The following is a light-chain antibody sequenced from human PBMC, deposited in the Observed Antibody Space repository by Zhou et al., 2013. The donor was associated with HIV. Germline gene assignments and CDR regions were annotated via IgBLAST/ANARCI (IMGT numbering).Light chain of an antibody. Sequence: DIQMTQSPSSLSASVGDRVTITCRASQGIGNDLGWYQQKPGKAPKRLIYSASSLQSGVPSRFSGSGSGTEFTLTISSLELEDFATYYCLQHNSLPQTFGQGTKVESK. CDR1: QGIGND. J-gene: IGKJ1*01. CDR2: SAS. V-gene: IGKV1-17*01. CDR3: LQHNSLPQT.